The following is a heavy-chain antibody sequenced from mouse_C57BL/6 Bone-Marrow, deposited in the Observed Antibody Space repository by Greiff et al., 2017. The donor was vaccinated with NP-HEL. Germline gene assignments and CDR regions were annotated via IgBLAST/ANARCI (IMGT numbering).Heavy chain of an antibody. CDR2: INPSSGYT. Sequence: VQLQQSGAELAKPGASVKLSCKASGYTFTSYWMHWVKQRPGQGLEWIGYINPSSGYTKYNQKFKDKATLTADKSSSTAYMQLSSLTYEDSAVYYCARDYYGSSPGFAYWGQGTLVTVSA. V-gene: IGHV1-7*01. CDR3: ARDYYGSSPGFAY. D-gene: IGHD1-1*01. J-gene: IGHJ3*01. CDR1: GYTFTSYW.